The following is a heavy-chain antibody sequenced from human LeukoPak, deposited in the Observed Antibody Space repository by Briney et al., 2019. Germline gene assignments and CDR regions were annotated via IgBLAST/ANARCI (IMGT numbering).Heavy chain of an antibody. J-gene: IGHJ4*02. CDR2: ISSSSSCI. D-gene: IGHD4-17*01. Sequence: GGSLRLSCAASGFTFSSYSMNWVRQAPGKGLEWVSSISSSSSCIYYADSVKGRFTISRDSAKNSVYLQMNSLRAEDTAVYYCARWATVTSILDYWGQGTLVTVSS. CDR1: GFTFSSYS. CDR3: ARWATVTSILDY. V-gene: IGHV3-21*01.